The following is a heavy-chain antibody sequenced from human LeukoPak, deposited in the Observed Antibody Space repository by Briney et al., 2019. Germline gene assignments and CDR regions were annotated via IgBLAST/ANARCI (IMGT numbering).Heavy chain of an antibody. CDR3: ARGGITIFNYYYYMDV. J-gene: IGHJ6*03. D-gene: IGHD3-10*02. CDR1: GFTFDEYG. Sequence: GGSLRLSCTASGFTFDEYGMSWVRQAPGKGLEWVSGINWNGGRTGYADSVKGRFTISRDNDKDSLYLQMNSLRAEDTALYYCARGGITIFNYYYYMDVWGKGTTVTVSS. CDR2: INWNGGRT. V-gene: IGHV3-20*04.